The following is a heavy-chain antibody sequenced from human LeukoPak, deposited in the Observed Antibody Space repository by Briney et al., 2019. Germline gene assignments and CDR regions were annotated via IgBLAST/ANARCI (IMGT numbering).Heavy chain of an antibody. Sequence: GGSLRLSCAASGFTFSSYGMHWVRQAPGKGLEWVAVIWYDGSNKYYADSVKGRFTISRDNSKNTVYLQMNSLRVEDTAVYYCARDQRPGWGEYFQHWGQGTLVTVSS. D-gene: IGHD3-16*01. CDR3: ARDQRPGWGEYFQH. J-gene: IGHJ1*01. V-gene: IGHV3-33*08. CDR1: GFTFSSYG. CDR2: IWYDGSNK.